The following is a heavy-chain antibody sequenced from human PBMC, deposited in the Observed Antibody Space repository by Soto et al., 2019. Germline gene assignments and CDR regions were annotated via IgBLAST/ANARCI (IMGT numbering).Heavy chain of an antibody. V-gene: IGHV1-58*02. CDR2: IVVGSGNT. J-gene: IGHJ3*02. CDR3: ARINPPFQPSHDAFDI. CDR1: GFTFTSSA. Sequence: ASVKVSCKASGFTFTSSAMQWVRQARGQRLEWIGWIVVGSGNTNYAQKFQERVTITRDMSTSTAYMELSSLRSEDTAVYYCARINPPFQPSHDAFDIWGQGTMVTVSS.